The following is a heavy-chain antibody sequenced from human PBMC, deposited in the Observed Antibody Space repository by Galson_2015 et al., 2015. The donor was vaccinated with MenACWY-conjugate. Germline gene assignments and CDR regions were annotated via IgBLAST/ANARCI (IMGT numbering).Heavy chain of an antibody. CDR3: ARAQYDFWSGYPNNWFDP. D-gene: IGHD3-3*01. J-gene: IGHJ5*02. Sequence: TLSLTCTVSGGSISSGGYYWSWIRQHPGKGLEWIGYIYYSGSTYYNPSLKSRVTISVDTSKNQFSLKLSSVTAADTAVYYCARAQYDFWSGYPNNWFDPWGQETLVTVSS. CDR1: GGSISSGGYY. V-gene: IGHV4-31*03. CDR2: IYYSGST.